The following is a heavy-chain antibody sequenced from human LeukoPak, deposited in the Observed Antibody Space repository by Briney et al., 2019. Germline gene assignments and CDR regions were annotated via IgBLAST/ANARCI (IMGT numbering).Heavy chain of an antibody. V-gene: IGHV3-30*04. D-gene: IGHD3-22*01. CDR2: ISYDGNE. J-gene: IGHJ5*02. CDR1: GFTFSRYP. CDR3: ARESDNDGSGQDS. Sequence: GGSLRLSCGASGFTFSRYPRHWVRQAPGKGLEGVAGISYDGNEYYAASAKGRFTISRDTSNNTVYLQMNSLRAEDTAIYYCARESDNDGSGQDSWGQGTLVTVSS.